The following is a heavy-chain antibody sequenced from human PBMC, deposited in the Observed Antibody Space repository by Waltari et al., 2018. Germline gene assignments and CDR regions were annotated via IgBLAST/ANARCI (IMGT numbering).Heavy chain of an antibody. D-gene: IGHD2-15*01. J-gene: IGHJ4*02. Sequence: HLEELGPGLVRPSGPLSLICAASGHSTSDTDCWSWVRQAPGKGLEWIGQVRGDRRTNYNPSFASRVTVALDTSSAQFSLKVTSATAADTAVYYCARDRGRGLYLDSWGQGILVTVTP. CDR2: VRGDRRT. CDR3: ARDRGRGLYLDS. CDR1: GHSTSDTDC. V-gene: IGHV4-4*02.